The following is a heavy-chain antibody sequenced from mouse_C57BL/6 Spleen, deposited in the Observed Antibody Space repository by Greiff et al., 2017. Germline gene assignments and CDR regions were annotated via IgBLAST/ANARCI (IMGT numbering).Heavy chain of an antibody. V-gene: IGHV2-2*01. D-gene: IGHD2-5*01. CDR1: GFSLTSYG. CDR3: ARLNSNYAFDY. CDR2: IWSGGST. Sequence: QVQLKESGPGLVQPSQSLSITCTVSGFSLTSYGVHWVRQSPGKGLEWLGVIWSGGSTDYNAAFISRLSISKDNSKSQVFFKMNSLQADDTAIYYCARLNSNYAFDYWGQGTTLTVSS. J-gene: IGHJ2*01.